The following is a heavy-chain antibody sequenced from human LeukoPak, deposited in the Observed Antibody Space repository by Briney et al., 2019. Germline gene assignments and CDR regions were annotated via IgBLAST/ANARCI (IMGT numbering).Heavy chain of an antibody. V-gene: IGHV1-2*02. D-gene: IGHD3-10*01. CDR2: INPNSGGT. Sequence: GASVKVSFKASVYTFTGYYMHWVRQAPGQALEWMGWINPNSGGTNYAQKFQGRVTMTRDTSISTAYMELSRLRSDDTAVYYCARPNGSGSYAHWGQGTLVTVSS. CDR1: VYTFTGYY. J-gene: IGHJ4*02. CDR3: ARPNGSGSYAH.